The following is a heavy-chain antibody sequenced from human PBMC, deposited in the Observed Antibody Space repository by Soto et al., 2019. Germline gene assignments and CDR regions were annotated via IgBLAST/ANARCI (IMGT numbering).Heavy chain of an antibody. J-gene: IGHJ4*02. V-gene: IGHV3-23*01. Sequence: GGSLRLSCAASGFTFSSYAMSWVRQAPGKGLEWVSAITGSGDSTYYADSVKGRFTISRDNSKSTLYLQMNSLRPEDSAVYSCARVDSSAYLYCLDSWGQGTLVTVSS. CDR1: GFTFSSYA. CDR2: ITGSGDST. D-gene: IGHD3-22*01. CDR3: ARVDSSAYLYCLDS.